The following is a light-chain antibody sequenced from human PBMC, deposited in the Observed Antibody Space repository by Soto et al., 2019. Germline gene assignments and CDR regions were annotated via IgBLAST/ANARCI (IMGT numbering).Light chain of an antibody. CDR1: SSDVGGYNY. Sequence: QSALTQPPSASGSPGQSVAISCTGTSSDVGGYNYVSWYQQHPGKAPKLMIYEVSKRPSGVPDRFSGSKSGNTASLTVSRLRAEDEADYYCSSYVGSNNFYVFGTGTKVTV. V-gene: IGLV2-8*01. J-gene: IGLJ1*01. CDR3: SSYVGSNNFYV. CDR2: EVS.